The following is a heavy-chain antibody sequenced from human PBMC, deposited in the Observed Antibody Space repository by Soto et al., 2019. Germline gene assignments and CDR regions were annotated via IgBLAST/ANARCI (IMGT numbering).Heavy chain of an antibody. CDR2: INHSGST. CDR1: DGSMNSDSSY. Sequence: QLQLQESGPGLVKPSETLSLTCRVSDGSMNSDSSYWGWIRQPPGKGLEWIGVINHSGSTYHNLSLKGRVTMSVDASRTQFSLKLTSMTAVDTAVYYCARLGGYVSVGYYYLWDSWGQGTLVTVSS. CDR3: ARLGGYVSVGYYYLWDS. V-gene: IGHV4-39*01. D-gene: IGHD3-22*01. J-gene: IGHJ4*02.